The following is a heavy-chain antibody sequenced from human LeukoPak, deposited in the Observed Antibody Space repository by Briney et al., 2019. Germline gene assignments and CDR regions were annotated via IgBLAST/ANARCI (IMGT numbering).Heavy chain of an antibody. CDR1: GFTFSDYA. J-gene: IGHJ4*02. CDR3: ARETYSSFDS. D-gene: IGHD6-13*01. V-gene: IGHV3-30*01. Sequence: GRSLRLSCAASGFTFSDYAMYWVRQAPGKGLEWVAIISYDGSNKYFADSVKGRFTISRDNSKNTLYLQMNSLRAEDAAVYYCARETYSSFDSWGQGTLVTVSS. CDR2: ISYDGSNK.